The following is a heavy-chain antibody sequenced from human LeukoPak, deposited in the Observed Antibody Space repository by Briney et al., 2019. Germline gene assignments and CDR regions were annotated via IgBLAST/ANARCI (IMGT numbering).Heavy chain of an antibody. CDR2: IYTSGST. Sequence: SETLSLTCSVSDDSITMYYWTWIRQPPGKGLEWIGRIYTSGSTNYNPSLKSRVTISVDTSKNQFSLKLRSVTAADTAFYYCAINGGGDSGYGNFDYWGQGTLVTVSS. D-gene: IGHD5-12*01. J-gene: IGHJ4*02. CDR3: AINGGGDSGYGNFDY. CDR1: DDSITMYY. V-gene: IGHV4-4*07.